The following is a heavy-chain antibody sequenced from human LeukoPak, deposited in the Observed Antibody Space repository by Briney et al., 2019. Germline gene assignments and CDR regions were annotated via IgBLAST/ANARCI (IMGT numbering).Heavy chain of an antibody. CDR1: GFSLSTSGVG. V-gene: IGHV2-5*02. D-gene: IGHD3-3*01. CDR2: IYWDDDK. Sequence: SGPTLVKPTQTLTLTCTFSGFSLSTSGVGVGWIRQPPGKALEWLALIYWDDDKRYSPSLKSRLTITKDTSKNQVVLTMTNMDPVDTATYYCAHQAFSGSGYSTSGFDYWGQGPLVTVSS. J-gene: IGHJ4*02. CDR3: AHQAFSGSGYSTSGFDY.